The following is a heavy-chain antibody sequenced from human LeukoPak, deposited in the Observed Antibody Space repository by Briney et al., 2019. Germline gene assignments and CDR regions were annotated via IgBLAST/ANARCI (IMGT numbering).Heavy chain of an antibody. CDR3: TRGHIGVPFDY. V-gene: IGHV1-18*04. J-gene: IGHJ4*02. Sequence: ASVKVSCKASGYSFTSYGINWVRQAPGQGLERMGWIGAYNGNTNYAQKLQGRVTMTTDTSTTTAYMELRSLRSDDTAVYYCTRGHIGVPFDYWGQGTLVTVSS. CDR1: GYSFTSYG. CDR2: IGAYNGNT. D-gene: IGHD3-10*01.